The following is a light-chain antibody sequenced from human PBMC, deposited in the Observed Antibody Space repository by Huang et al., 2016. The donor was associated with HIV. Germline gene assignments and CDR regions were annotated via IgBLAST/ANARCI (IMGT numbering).Light chain of an antibody. V-gene: IGKV1-5*03. CDR3: QHYSSPWT. J-gene: IGKJ1*01. CDR2: EAS. CDR1: QSIPQC. Sequence: DVQMTQSLSPLSASVGARVTITCRASQSIPQCLAWYQQKPGSAPKLLIYEASRLKSGCPSRFSGSGSGTEFTLTITTLQPDDFATYYCQHYSSPWTFGQGTRVEIK.